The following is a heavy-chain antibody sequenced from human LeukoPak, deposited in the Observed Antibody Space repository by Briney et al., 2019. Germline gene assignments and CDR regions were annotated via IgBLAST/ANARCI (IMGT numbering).Heavy chain of an antibody. CDR3: ARSDDYGAWFDP. CDR2: MHYSGTT. CDR1: GGSISSFY. V-gene: IGHV4-59*01. J-gene: IGHJ5*02. Sequence: SETLSLTCTVSGGSISSFYCTWIRQSPGKGLEWIGEMHYSGTTYYNPSLESRVTISFDTSKNQFSLKLSSVTAADTAVYYCARSDDYGAWFDPWGQGTLVTVSS. D-gene: IGHD4-17*01.